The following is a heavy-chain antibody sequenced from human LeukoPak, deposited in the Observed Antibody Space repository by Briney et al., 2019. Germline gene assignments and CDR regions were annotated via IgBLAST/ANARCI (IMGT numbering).Heavy chain of an antibody. CDR2: IYPGDSDT. J-gene: IGHJ4*02. CDR1: GYTFTSYW. V-gene: IGHV5-51*01. CDR3: ARRGLYSSSWYVFDY. D-gene: IGHD6-13*01. Sequence: KVSCKASGYTFTSYWIGWVRQMPGKGLEWMGIIYPGDSDTRYSPSFQGQVTISADKSISTAYLQWSSLKASDTAMYYCARRGLYSSSWYVFDYWGQGTLVTVSS.